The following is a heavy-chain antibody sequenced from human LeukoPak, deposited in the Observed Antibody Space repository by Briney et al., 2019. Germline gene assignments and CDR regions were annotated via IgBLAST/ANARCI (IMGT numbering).Heavy chain of an antibody. CDR2: LSYSGST. J-gene: IGHJ4*02. CDR3: AIFDYLWGSYRNDY. V-gene: IGHV4-39*01. CDR1: GGSISRSTYY. Sequence: TSETLSLTCSVSGGSISRSTYYWGWIRQPPGKGLEWIGSLSYSGSTYHNPSLKSRVTISVDTSKNQFPLKLSSVTAADTAVYYCAIFDYLWGSYRNDYWGQGALVTVSS. D-gene: IGHD3-16*02.